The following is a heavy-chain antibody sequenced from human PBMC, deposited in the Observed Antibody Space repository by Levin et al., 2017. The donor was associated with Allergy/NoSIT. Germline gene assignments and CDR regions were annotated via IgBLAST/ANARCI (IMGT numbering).Heavy chain of an antibody. CDR3: GRALSLDV. CDR2: IFYTGKT. CDR1: GGSISGGHYY. V-gene: IGHV4-31*03. J-gene: IGHJ3*01. Sequence: SETLSLTCTVSGGSISGGHYYWNWIRQHPGKALEWIGYIFYTGKTYYNPSLKSRVTISFDTSKNQFSLMLSSVTAADTAIYYCGRALSLDVWGQGTMVTVSS.